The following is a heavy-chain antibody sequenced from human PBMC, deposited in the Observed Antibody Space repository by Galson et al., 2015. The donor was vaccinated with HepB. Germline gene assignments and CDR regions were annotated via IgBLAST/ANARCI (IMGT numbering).Heavy chain of an antibody. D-gene: IGHD3-10*01. CDR3: ARDAGEAAWRDWFDP. CDR1: GFTFSSYG. CDR2: IWYDGSNK. V-gene: IGHV3-33*08. J-gene: IGHJ5*02. Sequence: SLRLSCAASGFTFSSYGMHWVRQAPGKGLEWVAVIWYDGSNKYYADSVKGRFTISRDNSKNTLYLQMNSLRAEDTAVYYCARDAGEAAWRDWFDPWGQGTLVTVSS.